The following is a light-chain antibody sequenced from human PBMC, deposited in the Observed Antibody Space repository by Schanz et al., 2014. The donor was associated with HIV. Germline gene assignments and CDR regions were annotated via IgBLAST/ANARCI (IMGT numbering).Light chain of an antibody. CDR2: RTS. CDR3: HQYATTSWT. Sequence: DIQMTQSPSTLSASVGDRVTLTCRASQSVSWWLAWYQQRPGKAPTLLIYRTSTLETGVPSRFSGSGSGTEFTLTIINVQPDDSATYYCHQYATTSWTFGQGTKVEIK. J-gene: IGKJ1*01. V-gene: IGKV1-5*03. CDR1: QSVSWW.